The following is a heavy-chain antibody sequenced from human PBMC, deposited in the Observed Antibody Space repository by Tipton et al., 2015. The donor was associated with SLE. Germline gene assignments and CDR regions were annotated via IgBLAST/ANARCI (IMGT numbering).Heavy chain of an antibody. CDR1: GDTFTGYD. V-gene: IGHV1-8*01. J-gene: IGHJ3*02. D-gene: IGHD3-22*01. Sequence: QLVQSGAEVKKPGASVKVSCKASGDTFTGYDVNWVRQATGQGLEWMGWMNPNVGARGYAQKFQDRVTITGDTSISTVYMEVSSLTPEDTAVYYCATLRSGGQRRGYDNWGQGTMVTVSS. CDR3: ATLRSGGQRRGYDN. CDR2: MNPNVGAR.